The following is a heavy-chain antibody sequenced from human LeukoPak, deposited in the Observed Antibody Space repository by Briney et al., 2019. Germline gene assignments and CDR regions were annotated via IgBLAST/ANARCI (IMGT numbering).Heavy chain of an antibody. CDR1: GGSFSGYY. J-gene: IGHJ4*02. V-gene: IGHV4-34*01. D-gene: IGHD2-2*02. CDR3: ARDLAACSSTSCSTNFDY. CDR2: INHSGST. Sequence: NPSETLSLTCAVYGGSFSGYYWSWIRQPPGKGLEWIGEINHSGSTNYNPSLKSRVTMSVDTSKNQFSLKLSSVTAADTAVYYCARDLAACSSTSCSTNFDYWGQGTLVTVSS.